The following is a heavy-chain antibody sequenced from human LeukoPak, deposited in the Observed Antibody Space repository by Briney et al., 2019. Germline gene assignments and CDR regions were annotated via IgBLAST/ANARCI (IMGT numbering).Heavy chain of an antibody. CDR1: GYTFTGYY. CDR3: AREYYGSPAYYFDY. V-gene: IGHV1-2*02. Sequence: GASVKVSCKASGYTFTGYYMHWVRQAPGQGLEWMGWINPNSGGTNYAQKFQGRVTMTRDTSISTAYMELSRLRSDDTAVYYCAREYYGSPAYYFDYGGQGPLVTVSS. J-gene: IGHJ4*02. CDR2: INPNSGGT. D-gene: IGHD4-17*01.